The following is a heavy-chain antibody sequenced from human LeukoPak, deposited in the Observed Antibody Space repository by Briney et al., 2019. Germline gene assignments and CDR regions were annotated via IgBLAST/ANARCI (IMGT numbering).Heavy chain of an antibody. CDR3: ARDLEDIVVVPAAPNDLDY. Sequence: ASVKVSCKASGYTFTGYYMHWVRQAPGQGLEWMGWINPNSGGTNYAQEFQGRVTMTRDTSISTAYMELSRLRSDDTAVYYCARDLEDIVVVPAAPNDLDYWGQGTLVTVSS. CDR1: GYTFTGYY. CDR2: INPNSGGT. D-gene: IGHD2-2*01. V-gene: IGHV1-2*02. J-gene: IGHJ4*02.